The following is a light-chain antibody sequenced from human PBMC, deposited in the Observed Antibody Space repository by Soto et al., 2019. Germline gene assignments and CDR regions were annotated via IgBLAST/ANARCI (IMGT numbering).Light chain of an antibody. CDR2: DVS. V-gene: IGKV1-5*01. J-gene: IGKJ1*01. Sequence: DIQMIQFPATLSASIGDRVTITCRASQTVRTWLAWYQQKPGKAPNLLIYDVSTLERGVPSRFSGSGSGTDFTLTISSLQPGDFATYYCQHYNTFPWTFAQGTKVDIK. CDR3: QHYNTFPWT. CDR1: QTVRTW.